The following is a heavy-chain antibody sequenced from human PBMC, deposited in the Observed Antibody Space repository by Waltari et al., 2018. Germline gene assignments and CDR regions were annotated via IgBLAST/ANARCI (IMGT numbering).Heavy chain of an antibody. V-gene: IGHV4-59*01. Sequence: QVQLQESGPGLVKPSETLSLTCTVSGGSISSYYCSWIRQPPGKGLEWNGYIYYSGSTNYNPSLKSRVTISVDTSKNQFSLKLSSVTAADTAVYYCATWSGSLLYFDYWGQGTLVTVSS. CDR2: IYYSGST. D-gene: IGHD1-26*01. CDR1: GGSISSYY. CDR3: ATWSGSLLYFDY. J-gene: IGHJ4*02.